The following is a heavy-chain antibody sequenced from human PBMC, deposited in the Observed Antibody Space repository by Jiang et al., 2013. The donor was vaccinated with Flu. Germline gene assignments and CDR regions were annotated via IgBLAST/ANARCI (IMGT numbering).Heavy chain of an antibody. J-gene: IGHJ4*02. D-gene: IGHD3-22*01. CDR1: GFSLSTSGMC. CDR2: IDWDDDK. CDR3: ARIRDYYDSSGYYSTFDY. V-gene: IGHV2-70*01. Sequence: KPTQTLTLTCTFSGFSLSTSGMCVSWIRQPPGKALEWLALIDWDDDKYYSTSLKTRLTISKDTSKNQVVLTMTNMDPVDTATYYCARIRDYYDSSGYYSTFDYWGQGTLVTVSS.